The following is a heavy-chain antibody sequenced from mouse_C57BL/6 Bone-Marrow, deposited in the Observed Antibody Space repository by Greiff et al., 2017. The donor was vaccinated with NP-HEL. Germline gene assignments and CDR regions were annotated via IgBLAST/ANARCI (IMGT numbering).Heavy chain of an antibody. J-gene: IGHJ3*01. V-gene: IGHV1-26*01. Sequence: EVQLQQSGPELVKPGASVKISCKASGYTFTDYYMNWVKQRHGQSLEWIGDINPNNGGTNYNQKFKGKATLTVDKSSSTAYMELRSLTSEDSAVYYCALYCSGSWFAYWGQGTLVTVSA. CDR2: INPNNGGT. CDR3: ALYCSGSWFAY. CDR1: GYTFTDYY. D-gene: IGHD2-12*01.